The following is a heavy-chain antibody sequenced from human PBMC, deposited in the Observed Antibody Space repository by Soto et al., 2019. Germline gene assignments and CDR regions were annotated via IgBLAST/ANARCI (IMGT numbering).Heavy chain of an antibody. CDR3: AKFCSSTSCYAFGAFDI. D-gene: IGHD2-2*01. V-gene: IGHV3-30*18. Sequence: GGSLRLSCAASGFTFSSYGMHWVRQAPGKGLEWVAVISYDGSNKYYADSVKGRFTISRDNSKNTLYLQMNSLRAEDTAVYYCAKFCSSTSCYAFGAFDIWGPGTMVTVSS. CDR2: ISYDGSNK. J-gene: IGHJ3*02. CDR1: GFTFSSYG.